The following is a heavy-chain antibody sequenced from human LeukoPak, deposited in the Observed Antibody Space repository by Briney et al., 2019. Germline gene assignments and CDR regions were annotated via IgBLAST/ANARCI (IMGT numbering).Heavy chain of an antibody. CDR1: GFTVSSNY. D-gene: IGHD5-12*01. Sequence: GGSLRLSCAASGFTVSSNYMSWVRQAPGKGLEWVSVIYSGGSTYYADSVKGRFTISRGNSKNTLYLQVNSLRAEDTAVYYCARGLSSSGYDSNAFDIWGQGSMVTVSS. V-gene: IGHV3-53*01. CDR3: ARGLSSSGYDSNAFDI. CDR2: IYSGGST. J-gene: IGHJ3*02.